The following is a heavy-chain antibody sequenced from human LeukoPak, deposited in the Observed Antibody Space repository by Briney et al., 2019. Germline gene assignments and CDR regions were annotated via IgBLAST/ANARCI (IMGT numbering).Heavy chain of an antibody. Sequence: SETLSLTCTVSGGAISDYYWTWIRQPPGKGLEWMGYVYYSGSTNYNPSLKSRVTISLDTSKSQFSLKLSSVTAADTAVYYCARGSSSWAYYYYGMDVWGQGTTVTVSS. D-gene: IGHD6-13*01. J-gene: IGHJ6*02. CDR2: VYYSGST. V-gene: IGHV4-59*12. CDR3: ARGSSSWAYYYYGMDV. CDR1: GGAISDYY.